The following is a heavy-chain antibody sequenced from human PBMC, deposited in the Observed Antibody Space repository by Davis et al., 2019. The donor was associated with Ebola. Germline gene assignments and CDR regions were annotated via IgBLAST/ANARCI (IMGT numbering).Heavy chain of an antibody. J-gene: IGHJ6*02. Sequence: GESLKISCAASGFTFSNYWMSWVRQAPGKGLEWVANIKQDGSEKYYVDSVKGRFTISRDNAKNSLSLQMNSLRAEDTAVYYCAREARFDYGDMDVWGQGTTVTVSS. CDR2: IKQDGSEK. D-gene: IGHD4/OR15-4a*01. CDR1: GFTFSNYW. CDR3: AREARFDYGDMDV. V-gene: IGHV3-7*03.